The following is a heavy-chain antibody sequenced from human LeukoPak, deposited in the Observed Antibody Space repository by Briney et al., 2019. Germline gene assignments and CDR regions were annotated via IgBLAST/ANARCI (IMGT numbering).Heavy chain of an antibody. Sequence: SQTLSLTCAVSGGSISSGGYSWSWIRQPPGKGLEWIGYIYHSGSTYYNPSLKSRVTISVDTSKNQFSLKLSSVTAADTAVYYCARDEIVVDAFDIWGQGTMVTVSS. CDR3: ARDEIVVDAFDI. D-gene: IGHD2-15*01. CDR1: GGSISSGGYS. J-gene: IGHJ3*02. V-gene: IGHV4-30-2*05. CDR2: IYHSGST.